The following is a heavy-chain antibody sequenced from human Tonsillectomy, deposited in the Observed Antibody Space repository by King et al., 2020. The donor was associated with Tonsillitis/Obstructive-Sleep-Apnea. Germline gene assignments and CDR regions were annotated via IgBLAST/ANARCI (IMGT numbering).Heavy chain of an antibody. CDR3: VRDDKDGRHLDY. Sequence: VQLVQSGAEVKKPGASVKVSCKASGYTFTRNYVHWVRQAPGQGLEWMGIINPSDGITTYAQKFQGRVTMTTDTSTSTVNMELRSLRAEETAVYYCVRDDKDGRHLDYWGQGSLVSVSS. J-gene: IGHJ4*02. D-gene: IGHD2-15*01. V-gene: IGHV1-46*01. CDR2: INPSDGIT. CDR1: GYTFTRNY.